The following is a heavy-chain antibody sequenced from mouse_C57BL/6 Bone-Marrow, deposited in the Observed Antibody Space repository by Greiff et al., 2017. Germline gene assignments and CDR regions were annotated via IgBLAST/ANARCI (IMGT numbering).Heavy chain of an antibody. J-gene: IGHJ2*01. D-gene: IGHD2-5*01. Sequence: EVQLQQSGGGLVQPGGSLKLSCAASGFTFSDYYMYWVRQTPEKRLEWVAYISNGGGSTYYPDTVKGRFTISRDNAKNTLYLQMSRLKSEDTAMYYCARSYYSNYLDYWGQGTTLTVSS. CDR1: GFTFSDYY. CDR3: ARSYYSNYLDY. CDR2: ISNGGGST. V-gene: IGHV5-12*01.